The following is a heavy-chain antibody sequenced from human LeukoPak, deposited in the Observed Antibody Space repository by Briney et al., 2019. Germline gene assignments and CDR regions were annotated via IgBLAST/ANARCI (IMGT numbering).Heavy chain of an antibody. Sequence: GRSLRLSCAASGFTFSSYGMHWVRQAPGKGLEWVAVISYDGSNKYYADSVKGRFTTSRDNSKNTLYLQMNSLRAEDTAVYYCAKDRTGYCSGGSCFGFDYWGQGTLVTVSS. CDR2: ISYDGSNK. J-gene: IGHJ4*02. CDR1: GFTFSSYG. V-gene: IGHV3-30*18. CDR3: AKDRTGYCSGGSCFGFDY. D-gene: IGHD2-15*01.